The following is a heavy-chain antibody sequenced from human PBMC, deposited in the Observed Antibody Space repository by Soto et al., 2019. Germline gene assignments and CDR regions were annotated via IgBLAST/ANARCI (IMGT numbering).Heavy chain of an antibody. CDR3: VRRHVSATGIDWFDP. CDR2: INAANGDT. D-gene: IGHD6-13*01. V-gene: IGHV1-3*01. J-gene: IGHJ5*02. Sequence: ASVKVSCKASGYTFTSYGIHRVRQAPGQRLEWMGWINAANGDTKYSPKFQGRVTITRDTSASTAYMELSSLRSEDTAVYYCVRRHVSATGIDWFDPWGQGTLVTVSS. CDR1: GYTFTSYG.